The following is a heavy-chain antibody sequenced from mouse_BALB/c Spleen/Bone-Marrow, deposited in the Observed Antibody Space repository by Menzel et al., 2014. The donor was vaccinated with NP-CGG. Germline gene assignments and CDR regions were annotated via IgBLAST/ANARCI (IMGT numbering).Heavy chain of an antibody. CDR2: ISSGGYYS. Sequence: EVKVVESGGDLVKPGGSLKLSCAASGFTFSNYDMSWGRQTPEKRLEWVATISSGGYYSYYPDSVKGRFTISRDNAKNPLYLQMSSLRSEDTAMYYCATGDYGAWFACWGQGTLVTVSA. CDR3: ATGDYGAWFAC. D-gene: IGHD2-4*01. J-gene: IGHJ3*01. V-gene: IGHV5-9-1*01. CDR1: GFTFSNYD.